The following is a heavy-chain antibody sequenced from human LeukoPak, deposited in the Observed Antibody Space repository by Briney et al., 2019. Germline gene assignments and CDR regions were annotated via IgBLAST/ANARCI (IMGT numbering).Heavy chain of an antibody. Sequence: ASVKVSCKASGYTFTSYAMHWVRQAPGQRLEWMGWINAGNGNTKYSQKFQGRVTITRDTSASTAYMELSSLRSEDTAVYYCARDNPGSYYSDYWGQGTLVTVSS. CDR1: GYTFTSYA. CDR3: ARDNPGSYYSDY. D-gene: IGHD1-14*01. V-gene: IGHV1-3*01. J-gene: IGHJ4*02. CDR2: INAGNGNT.